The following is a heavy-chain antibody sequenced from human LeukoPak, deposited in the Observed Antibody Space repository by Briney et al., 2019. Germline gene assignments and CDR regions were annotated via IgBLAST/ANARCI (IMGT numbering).Heavy chain of an antibody. Sequence: ASVKVSCKVSGYTFTDYYMHWVQQAPGKGLEWMGLVDPEDGETIYAEKFQGRVTITADTSTDTAYMELSSLRSEDTAVYYCARAFDLGATGNWFDPWGQGTLVTVSS. CDR1: GYTFTDYY. CDR2: VDPEDGET. V-gene: IGHV1-69-2*01. J-gene: IGHJ5*02. D-gene: IGHD1-26*01. CDR3: ARAFDLGATGNWFDP.